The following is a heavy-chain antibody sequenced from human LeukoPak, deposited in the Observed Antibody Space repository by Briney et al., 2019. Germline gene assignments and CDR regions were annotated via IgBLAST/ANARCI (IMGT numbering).Heavy chain of an antibody. CDR3: ARVGYSSGWYSTHFDY. Sequence: ASVKVSCKASGGTFSSYAISWVRQAPGQGLEWMGRIIPILGIANYAQKFQGRVTITADKSTSTAYMELSSLRSEDTAVYSSARVGYSSGWYSTHFDYWGQGTLVTVSS. CDR2: IIPILGIA. V-gene: IGHV1-69*04. CDR1: GGTFSSYA. D-gene: IGHD6-19*01. J-gene: IGHJ4*02.